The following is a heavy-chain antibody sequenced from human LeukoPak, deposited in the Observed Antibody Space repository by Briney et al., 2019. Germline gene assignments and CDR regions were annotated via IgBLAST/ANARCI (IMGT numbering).Heavy chain of an antibody. CDR2: ISYDGSEK. CDR3: AKDGLRRSNWFDP. V-gene: IGHV3-30*18. J-gene: IGHJ5*02. Sequence: SGGSLRLSCAASGFTFSIYGMHWVRQAPGKGLEWVAVISYDGSEKHYTDSVQGRFTISRDNSKNTLYLQLNSLRTEDTAVYYCAKDGLRRSNWFDPWGQGTLVTVSS. CDR1: GFTFSIYG.